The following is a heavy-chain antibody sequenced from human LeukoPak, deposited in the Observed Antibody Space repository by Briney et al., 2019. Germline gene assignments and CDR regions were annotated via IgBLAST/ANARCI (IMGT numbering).Heavy chain of an antibody. D-gene: IGHD6-25*01. J-gene: IGHJ4*02. Sequence: GRSLRLSCAASGFTFSSYGMHWVRQAPGKGLEWVAVISYDGSNKYYADSVKGRFTISRDNSKNSLYLQMNSLRAEDTALYYCAKDKRSATLYYFDYWGQGTLVTVSS. CDR2: ISYDGSNK. CDR3: AKDKRSATLYYFDY. CDR1: GFTFSSYG. V-gene: IGHV3-30*18.